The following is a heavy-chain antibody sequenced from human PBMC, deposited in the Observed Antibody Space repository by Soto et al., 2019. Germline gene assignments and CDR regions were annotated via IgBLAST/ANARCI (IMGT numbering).Heavy chain of an antibody. V-gene: IGHV1-46*01. D-gene: IGHD6-19*01. CDR3: ARPLYSSGWYGEYFQH. CDR1: GYTFTSYY. J-gene: IGHJ1*01. Sequence: ASVKVSCKASGYTFTSYYMHWVRQAPGQGLEWMGIINPSGGSTSYAQKFQGRVTMTRDTSTGTVYMELSSLRSEDTAVYYCARPLYSSGWYGEYFQHWGQGTLVTVSS. CDR2: INPSGGST.